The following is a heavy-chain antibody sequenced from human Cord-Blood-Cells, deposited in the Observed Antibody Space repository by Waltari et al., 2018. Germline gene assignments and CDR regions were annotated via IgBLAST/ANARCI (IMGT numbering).Heavy chain of an antibody. V-gene: IGHV3-7*01. CDR1: GFTFSSYW. J-gene: IGHJ4*02. Sequence: EVQLVESGGGLVQPGGSLRLSCAASGFTFSSYWMSWVRQAPGKGLEWVANRKQDGSEKYYVDSVKGRFTISRDNAKNSLYLQMNSLRAEDTAVYYCARDSAGYSNYGWVDYWGQGTLVTVSS. CDR3: ARDSAGYSNYGWVDY. CDR2: RKQDGSEK. D-gene: IGHD4-4*01.